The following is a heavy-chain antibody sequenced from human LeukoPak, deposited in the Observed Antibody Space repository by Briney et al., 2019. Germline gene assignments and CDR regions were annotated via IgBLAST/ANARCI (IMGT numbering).Heavy chain of an antibody. V-gene: IGHV4-59*08. CDR1: GGSISSYY. Sequence: PSETLSLTCTVSGGSISSYYWSWIRQPPGKGLEWIGYIYYSGSTNYNPSLKSRVTISVDTSKNQFSLKLSYVTAADTALYYCATMMYGSGSYYNSDYWGQGTLVTVSS. J-gene: IGHJ4*02. D-gene: IGHD3-10*01. CDR2: IYYSGST. CDR3: ATMMYGSGSYYNSDY.